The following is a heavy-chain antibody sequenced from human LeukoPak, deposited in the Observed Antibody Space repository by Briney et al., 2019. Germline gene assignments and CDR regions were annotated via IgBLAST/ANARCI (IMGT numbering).Heavy chain of an antibody. CDR3: AKSRYYAGMDV. J-gene: IGHJ6*02. V-gene: IGHV3-9*01. D-gene: IGHD3-10*01. CDR1: GFTFDDYA. Sequence: GGSLRLSCAASGFTFDDYAMHWVRQAPGKGLEGVSGISWNSGSIGYADSVKGRFTISRDNAKNSLYLQMNSLRAEDTALYYCAKSRYYAGMDVWGQGTTVTVSS. CDR2: ISWNSGSI.